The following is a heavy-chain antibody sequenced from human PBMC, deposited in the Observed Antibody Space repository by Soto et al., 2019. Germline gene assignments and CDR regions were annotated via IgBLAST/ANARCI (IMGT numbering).Heavy chain of an antibody. D-gene: IGHD1-1*01. CDR3: ARDNDRPQLGGNYYYILDV. CDR1: GGTFRNSA. J-gene: IGHJ6*02. V-gene: IGHV1-69*12. CDR2: IMPIFRTP. Sequence: QVQLEQSGAEVKKPGSSVKLSCKASGGTFRNSAISWVRQAPGQGLEWMGGIMPIFRTPDYAQKFQVRVTITADESTNTAYMELSGLRSDDTAVYYCARDNDRPQLGGNYYYILDVWGHGTTVTVS.